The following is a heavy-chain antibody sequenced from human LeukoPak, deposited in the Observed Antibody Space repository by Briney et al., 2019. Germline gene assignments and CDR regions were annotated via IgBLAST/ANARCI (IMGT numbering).Heavy chain of an antibody. D-gene: IGHD3-10*01. J-gene: IGHJ4*02. CDR3: ARDRGAAHFDY. CDR2: IYYSGST. Sequence: SETLSLTCTVSGGSISSYYWSWIRQPPGKGLEWIGYIYYSGSTNYNPSLKSRVTISVDTSKNQFSLKLSSVTAADTAVYYCARDRGAAHFDYWGQGTLVTVSS. V-gene: IGHV4-59*12. CDR1: GGSISSYY.